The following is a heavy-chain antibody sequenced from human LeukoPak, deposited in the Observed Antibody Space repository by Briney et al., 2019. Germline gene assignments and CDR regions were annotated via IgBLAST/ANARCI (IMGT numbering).Heavy chain of an antibody. CDR3: AGGAGVYYYGMDV. J-gene: IGHJ6*02. Sequence: PGGSLRLSCAASGFTFSNYGLSWVRQAPGKGLEWVSAISGGGSATYYADSVKGRFTISRDNSKNTLFLQMNTLRADDTAVYYCAGGAGVYYYGMDVWGQGTSVTVCS. V-gene: IGHV3-23*01. CDR2: ISGGGSAT. CDR1: GFTFSNYG.